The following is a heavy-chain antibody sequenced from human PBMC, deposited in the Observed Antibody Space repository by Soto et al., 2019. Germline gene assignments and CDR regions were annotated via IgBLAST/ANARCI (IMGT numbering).Heavy chain of an antibody. J-gene: IGHJ4*02. V-gene: IGHV1-3*01. D-gene: IGHD3-9*01. CDR1: GYTLTTYP. CDR2: ITGASGDT. CDR3: ATALRFVDYLLKR. Sequence: VASVKVSCKASGYTLTTYPLHWERQAPGQSLEWMGYITGASGDTRYSQKFHDRVTITRDTSANTAYLELNSLTSEDTAVYYCATALRFVDYLLKRWGQGTLVTVSS.